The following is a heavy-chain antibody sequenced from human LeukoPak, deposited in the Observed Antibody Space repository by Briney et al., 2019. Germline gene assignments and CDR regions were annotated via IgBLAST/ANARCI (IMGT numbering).Heavy chain of an antibody. D-gene: IGHD4-17*01. CDR2: IFYSGST. V-gene: IGHV4-30-4*08. CDR3: ASGLTVTTN. Sequence: WVRQPPGKGLEWIGYIFYSGSTYYNPSLKSRVTISVDTSKNQFSLNLSSVTAADTAVYYCASGLTVTTNWGQGTLVTVSS. J-gene: IGHJ4*02.